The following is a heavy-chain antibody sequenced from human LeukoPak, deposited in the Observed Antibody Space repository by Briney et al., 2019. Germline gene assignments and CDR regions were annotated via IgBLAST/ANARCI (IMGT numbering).Heavy chain of an antibody. CDR1: GYTFTVYY. CDR2: INPNSGGT. CDR3: ARDYDSSGYNFDY. V-gene: IGHV1-2*02. J-gene: IGHJ4*02. D-gene: IGHD3-22*01. Sequence: ASVKVSCKASGYTFTVYYLHWVRQAPGQGLEWMGWINPNSGGTNYAQKFQGRVTMTRDTSISTAYMELSRLRSDDTAVYYCARDYDSSGYNFDYWGQGTLVTVSS.